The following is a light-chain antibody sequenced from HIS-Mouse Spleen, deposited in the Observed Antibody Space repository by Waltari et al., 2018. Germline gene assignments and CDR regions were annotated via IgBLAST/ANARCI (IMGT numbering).Light chain of an antibody. CDR1: SSDVGGYNY. Sequence: QSALTQPRSVSGSPGQSVTISCTGPSSDVGGYNYVSCYQQHPGKTPKRMIYEDSKRPSGVPDGCSGSKSGTSASLAIGGLQSEDEADYYCAAWDDSLNGYVVGTGTKVTVL. J-gene: IGLJ1*01. CDR3: AAWDDSLNGYV. V-gene: IGLV2-11*01. CDR2: EDS.